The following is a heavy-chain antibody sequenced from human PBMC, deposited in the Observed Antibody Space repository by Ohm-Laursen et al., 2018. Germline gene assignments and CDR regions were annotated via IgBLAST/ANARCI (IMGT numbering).Heavy chain of an antibody. CDR1: GPSISNSNW. D-gene: IGHD3-9*01. CDR2: LYYSGTT. V-gene: IGHV4-28*01. CDR3: ATSPHDIMSSKDY. J-gene: IGHJ4*02. Sequence: GTLSLTCDVSGPSISNSNWWGWIRQPPGKGLEWVGYLYYSGTTYYNPSLKSRVTMSVDTSKNQFSVKLTSVTAVDTAVYYCATSPHDIMSSKDYWGQGTLVTVSS.